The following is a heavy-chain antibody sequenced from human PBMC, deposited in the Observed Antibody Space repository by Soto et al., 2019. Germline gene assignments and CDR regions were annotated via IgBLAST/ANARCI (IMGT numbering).Heavy chain of an antibody. D-gene: IGHD3-10*01. Sequence: PSETLSLTCSVSGEYIHVGGYYWTWIRQRPGKGLDWMGYIYYTGKTYYNPSLESRRTMSVDRSKNQISLRLTSVTAADTAVYYCAKDPPSYGSGSYDGFEIWGQGTMVTVSS. CDR3: AKDPPSYGSGSYDGFEI. CDR2: IYYTGKT. J-gene: IGHJ3*02. V-gene: IGHV4-31*03. CDR1: GEYIHVGGYY.